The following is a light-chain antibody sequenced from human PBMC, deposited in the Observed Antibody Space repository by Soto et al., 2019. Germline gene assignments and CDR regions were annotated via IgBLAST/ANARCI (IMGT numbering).Light chain of an antibody. Sequence: EIVLTQSPATLSLSPGERATLPCRASQSVSSSYLAWYQQKPDQAPRLLIFGPSTRATGIPERFSGSGSGTDFTLTISRLEPEDFAVYFCQQYSSSPWTFGQGTKVDIK. CDR3: QQYSSSPWT. J-gene: IGKJ1*01. V-gene: IGKV3-20*01. CDR2: GPS. CDR1: QSVSSSY.